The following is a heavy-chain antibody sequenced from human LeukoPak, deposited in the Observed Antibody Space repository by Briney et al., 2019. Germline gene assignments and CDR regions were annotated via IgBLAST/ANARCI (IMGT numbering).Heavy chain of an antibody. V-gene: IGHV3-23*01. CDR1: GFTFSSYA. CDR2: ISGSGGST. CDR3: ARHGGRFLEWTPRDYYYYMDV. D-gene: IGHD3-3*01. J-gene: IGHJ6*03. Sequence: GGSLRLSCAASGFTFSSYAMSWVRQAPGKGLEWVSAISGSGGSTYYADSVKGRFTISRDNSKNTLYLQMNSLRAEDTAVYYCARHGGRFLEWTPRDYYYYMDVWGKGTTVTVSS.